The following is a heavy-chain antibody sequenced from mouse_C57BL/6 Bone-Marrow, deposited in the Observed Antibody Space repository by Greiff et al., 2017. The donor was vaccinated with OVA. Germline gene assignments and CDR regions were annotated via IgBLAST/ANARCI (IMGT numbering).Heavy chain of an antibody. Sequence: QVQLKESGAELVKPGASVKISCKASGYAFSSYWMNWVKQRPGKGLEWIGQIYPGDGDTNYNGKFKGKATLTADKSSSTAYMQLSSLTSEDSAVYYCTTTLYDGYYFLFAYWGQGTLVTVSA. D-gene: IGHD2-3*01. CDR3: TTTLYDGYYFLFAY. J-gene: IGHJ3*01. CDR1: GYAFSSYW. CDR2: IYPGDGDT. V-gene: IGHV1-80*01.